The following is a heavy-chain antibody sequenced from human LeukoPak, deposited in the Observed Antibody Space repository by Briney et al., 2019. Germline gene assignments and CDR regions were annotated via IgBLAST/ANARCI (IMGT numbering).Heavy chain of an antibody. V-gene: IGHV3-9*01. CDR2: ISWNSGSI. Sequence: GRSLRLSCAASGFTFDDYAMHWVRQAPGKGLEWVSGISWNSGSIGYADSVKGRFTISRDNAKNSLYLQMNSLRAEDTALYYCAKAGSSVTPSFDYWGQGTLVTVFS. D-gene: IGHD4-11*01. CDR3: AKAGSSVTPSFDY. CDR1: GFTFDDYA. J-gene: IGHJ4*02.